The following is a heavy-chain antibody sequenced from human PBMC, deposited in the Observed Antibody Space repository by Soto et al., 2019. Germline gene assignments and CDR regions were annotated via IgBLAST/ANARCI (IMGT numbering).Heavy chain of an antibody. CDR1: GFIFSSYA. CDR2: ISSEGAST. D-gene: IGHD2-21*01. J-gene: IGHJ4*02. Sequence: GGSLRLSCSVSGFIFSSYAMHWVRQAPGKGLEYVASISSEGASTYYADSVKGRFIISRDNSKNTLYLQMSSLRAEDTAVYYCLKDRSFYSWGKGIRVTSPQ. CDR3: LKDRSFYS. V-gene: IGHV3-64D*06.